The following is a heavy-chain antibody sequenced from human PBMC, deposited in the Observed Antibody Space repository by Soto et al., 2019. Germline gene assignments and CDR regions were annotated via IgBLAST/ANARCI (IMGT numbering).Heavy chain of an antibody. CDR1: GGSISSGGYY. CDR3: ARNLHTTANYYYYGMDV. J-gene: IGHJ6*02. V-gene: IGHV4-31*03. CDR2: IYYSGST. Sequence: SETLSLTCTVSGGSISSGGYYWSWIRQHPGKGLEWIGYIYYSGSTYYNPSLKSRVTISVDTSKNQFSLKLSSVTAADTAVYYCARNLHTTANYYYYGMDVWGQGTTVTVSS.